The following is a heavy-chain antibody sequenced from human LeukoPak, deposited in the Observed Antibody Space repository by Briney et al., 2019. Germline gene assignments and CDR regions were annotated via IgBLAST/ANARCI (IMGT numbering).Heavy chain of an antibody. V-gene: IGHV3-30*02. CDR2: IQYDGSNE. CDR1: RFTFSSYG. D-gene: IGHD6-19*01. Sequence: GGSLRLSCAASRFTFSSYGMHWVRQAPGKGLEWVAYIQYDGSNEQYADSVKGRFTISRDNSKNTLYLQMNSLRAEDTAVYYCARERGYSSGWGPGTGAFGYMDVWGKGTTVTISS. CDR3: ARERGYSSGWGPGTGAFGYMDV. J-gene: IGHJ6*03.